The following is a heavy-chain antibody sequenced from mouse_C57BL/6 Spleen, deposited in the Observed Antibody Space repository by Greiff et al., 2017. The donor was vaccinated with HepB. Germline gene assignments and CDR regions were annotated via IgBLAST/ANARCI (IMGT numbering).Heavy chain of an antibody. CDR1: GFNIKDYY. CDR3: ARKLITTVVDGYFDV. CDR2: IDPEDGET. V-gene: IGHV14-2*01. J-gene: IGHJ1*03. Sequence: EVQLQQPGAELVKPGASVKLSCTASGFNIKDYYMHWVKQRTEQGLEWIGRIDPEDGETKYAPTFQGKATITADTSSNTAYLQLSSLTSEDTAVYYCARKLITTVVDGYFDVWGTGTTVTVSS. D-gene: IGHD1-1*01.